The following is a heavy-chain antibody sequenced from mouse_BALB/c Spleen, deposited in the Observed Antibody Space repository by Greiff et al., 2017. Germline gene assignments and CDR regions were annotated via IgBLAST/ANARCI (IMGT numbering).Heavy chain of an antibody. CDR2: INPYNGAT. J-gene: IGHJ1*01. Sequence: EVQLQQSGPELVKPGASVKISCKASGYSFTGYYMHWVKQSHVKSLEWIGRINPYNGATSYNQNFKDKASLTVDKSSSTAYMELHSLTSEDSAVYYCARGYSYWYFDVWGAGTTVTVSS. D-gene: IGHD2-3*01. V-gene: IGHV1-31*01. CDR3: ARGYSYWYFDV. CDR1: GYSFTGYY.